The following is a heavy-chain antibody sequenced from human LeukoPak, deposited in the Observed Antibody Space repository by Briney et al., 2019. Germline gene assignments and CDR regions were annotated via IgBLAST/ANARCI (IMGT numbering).Heavy chain of an antibody. D-gene: IGHD1-26*01. Sequence: PSETLSLTCTVSGGSISSYYWSWIRQPPGKGLEWIGYIYYSGSTNYNPSLKSRVTISLDTPKNQFSLKLSSVTAADTAVYYCARVPRGAFDIWGQGTMVTVSS. J-gene: IGHJ3*02. CDR3: ARVPRGAFDI. V-gene: IGHV4-59*01. CDR1: GGSISSYY. CDR2: IYYSGST.